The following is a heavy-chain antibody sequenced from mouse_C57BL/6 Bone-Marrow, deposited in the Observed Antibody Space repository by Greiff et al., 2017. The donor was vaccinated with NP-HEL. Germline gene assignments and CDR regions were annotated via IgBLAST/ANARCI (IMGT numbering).Heavy chain of an antibody. J-gene: IGHJ3*01. CDR2: IYPRSGNT. D-gene: IGHD2-2*01. Sequence: QVQLKQSGAELARPGASVKLSCKASGYTFTSYGISWVKQRPGQGLEWIGEIYPRSGNTYYNEKFKGKATLTADKSSSTAYMELRSLTSEDSAVYFCAREDDYGYAWFAYWGQGTLVTVSA. CDR3: AREDDYGYAWFAY. CDR1: GYTFTSYG. V-gene: IGHV1-81*01.